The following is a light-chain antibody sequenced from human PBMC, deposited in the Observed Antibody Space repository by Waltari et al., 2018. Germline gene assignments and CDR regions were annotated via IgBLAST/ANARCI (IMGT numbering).Light chain of an antibody. J-gene: IGLJ1*01. V-gene: IGLV2-14*03. Sequence: QSALTQPASVSGSPGQSITIPCTGTRGDVGGYELLSWYQQHPGKAPKLMIYDATNRPSGVSDRFSASTSGNTASLTISDLRPEDEAEYYCSSFTSSSTGIFGSGTTVTVL. CDR3: SSFTSSSTGI. CDR1: RGDVGGYEL. CDR2: DAT.